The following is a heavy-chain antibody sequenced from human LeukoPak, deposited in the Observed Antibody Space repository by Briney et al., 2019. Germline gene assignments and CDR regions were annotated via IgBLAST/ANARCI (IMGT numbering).Heavy chain of an antibody. D-gene: IGHD3-22*01. CDR1: RLCFSDYY. J-gene: IGHJ6*02. Sequence: PGGSLRLSCIASRLCFSDYYMSWIRQAPRRGLEWISYISGSGSDLYYADSVKGRFTISRDNANNSLYLQMNSLRAEDTAVYYCARSSGYYYTMDVLGQGSTVTGAS. CDR2: ISGSGSDL. CDR3: ARSSGYYYTMDV. V-gene: IGHV3-11*01.